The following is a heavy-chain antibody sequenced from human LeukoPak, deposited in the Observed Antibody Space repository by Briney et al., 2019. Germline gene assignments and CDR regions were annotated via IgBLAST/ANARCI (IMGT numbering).Heavy chain of an antibody. D-gene: IGHD1-26*01. V-gene: IGHV1-69*01. CDR3: ARSQVGLNWIDP. CDR2: IIPIFGTA. CDR1: GGTFSSYA. J-gene: IGHJ5*02. Sequence: SVKVSCKASGGTFSSYAISWVRQAPGQGLEWMGGIIPIFGTANYAQKFQGRVTITADESTSTAYMELSSLRSEDTAVYYCARSQVGLNWIDPWGQGTLVTVSS.